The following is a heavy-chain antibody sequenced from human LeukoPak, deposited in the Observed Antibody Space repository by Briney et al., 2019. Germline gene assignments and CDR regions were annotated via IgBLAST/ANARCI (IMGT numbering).Heavy chain of an antibody. CDR2: IYYSGST. D-gene: IGHD2-21*02. Sequence: SETLSLTCTVSGGSISSSSYYWGWIRQPPGKGLEWIGSIYYSGSTYYNPSLKSRVTISVDTSKNQFSLKLSSVTAADTAVYYCARDLAGCGGDCLRYFDLWGRGTLVTVSS. CDR3: ARDLAGCGGDCLRYFDL. V-gene: IGHV4-39*07. J-gene: IGHJ2*01. CDR1: GGSISSSSYY.